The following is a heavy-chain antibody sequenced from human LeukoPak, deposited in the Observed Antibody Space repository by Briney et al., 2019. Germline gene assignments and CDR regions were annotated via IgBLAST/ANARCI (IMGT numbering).Heavy chain of an antibody. Sequence: PGRSLRLSCAASGFTFSSYAMHWVRQAPGKGLEWVSVIGGSNGITFYVGSVKGRFTISRDNSKDTLYLQMNSSRAEDTAVYYCARNENSGWGYFDYWGQGTLVTVSS. D-gene: IGHD5-12*01. CDR1: GFTFSSYA. CDR3: ARNENSGWGYFDY. J-gene: IGHJ4*02. CDR2: IGGSNGIT. V-gene: IGHV3-23*01.